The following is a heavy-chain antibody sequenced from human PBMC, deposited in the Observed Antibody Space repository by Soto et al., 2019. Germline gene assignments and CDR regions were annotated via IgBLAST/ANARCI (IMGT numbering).Heavy chain of an antibody. CDR1: GYTFTSYA. V-gene: IGHV1-3*01. CDR2: INAGNGNT. Sequence: QVQLVQSGAEVKKPGASVKVSCKASGYTFTSYAMHWVRQAPGQRLEWMGWINAGNGNTKYSQKFQGRVTITRDTAASTADMELSSLRSEDTAVYYCARGLGLYSFDYWGQGTLVTVSS. CDR3: ARGLGLYSFDY. D-gene: IGHD1-26*01. J-gene: IGHJ4*02.